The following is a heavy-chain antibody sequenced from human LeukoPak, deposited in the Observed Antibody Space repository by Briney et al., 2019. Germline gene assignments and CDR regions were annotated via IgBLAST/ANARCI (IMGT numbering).Heavy chain of an antibody. Sequence: PGGSLRLSCTASGFTFNSYVSGFTFGNYALNWVRQAPGKGLEWVSGISGSGGSTHYADFVKGRFTISRDNSKNTLYLQMNSLRAEDTAVYYCARDGETLWFGELLPNWFDPWGQGTLVTVSS. D-gene: IGHD3-10*01. CDR3: ARDGETLWFGELLPNWFDP. V-gene: IGHV3-23*01. J-gene: IGHJ5*02. CDR1: GFTFNSYVSGFTFGNYA. CDR2: ISGSGGST.